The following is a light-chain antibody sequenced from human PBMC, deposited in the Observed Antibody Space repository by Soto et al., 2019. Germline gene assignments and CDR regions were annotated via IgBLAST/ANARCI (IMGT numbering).Light chain of an antibody. CDR2: RNN. CDR3: AAWDDSLSGYV. Sequence: QSVLAQPPSVSAAPGQKVTISCSGSSSNIGGNSVYWYQQLPGTAPKLLIYRNNQRPSGVPDRFSGSKSGTSASLAISGLRSEDEADYYCAAWDDSLSGYVFGTGTKVTVL. V-gene: IGLV1-47*01. J-gene: IGLJ1*01. CDR1: SSNIGGNS.